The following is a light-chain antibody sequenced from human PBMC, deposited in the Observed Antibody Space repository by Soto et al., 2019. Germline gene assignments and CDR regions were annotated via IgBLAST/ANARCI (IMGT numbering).Light chain of an antibody. CDR2: GAS. V-gene: IGKV3-20*01. CDR3: QKYGDSPPWT. Sequence: IGLTQSPGTLYLSQGERAILSCRASQSVSNSYLAWYQQKPGQAPRLLIFGASTRATGIPDRFSGSGSGTDFTLTISRLEPEDFTVYYCQKYGDSPPWTFGQGTKVDIK. J-gene: IGKJ1*01. CDR1: QSVSNSY.